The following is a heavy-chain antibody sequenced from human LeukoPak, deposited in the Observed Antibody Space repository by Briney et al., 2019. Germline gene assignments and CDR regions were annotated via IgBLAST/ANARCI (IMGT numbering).Heavy chain of an antibody. CDR1: GYSFTSYW. Sequence: GESLKISCKGSGYSFTSYWIGWVRQMPGKGLEWVGIIYPGDSDIRYSPSFQGQVTISADKSISTAYLQWSSLKASDTAMYYCARSVAVAGPGGAFDIWGQGTMVTVSS. CDR2: IYPGDSDI. J-gene: IGHJ3*02. V-gene: IGHV5-51*01. D-gene: IGHD6-19*01. CDR3: ARSVAVAGPGGAFDI.